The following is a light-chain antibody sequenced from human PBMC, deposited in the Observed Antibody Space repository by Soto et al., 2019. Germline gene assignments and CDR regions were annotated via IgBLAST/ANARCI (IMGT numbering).Light chain of an antibody. Sequence: EIVLTQSPATLSLSPGERATLSCRASQSVSESLAWYQQKPGQAPRLLIYDVSYRATGIPVRFSGSGSGTDFTLTISSLEPEDFAVYYCQQRSDWLPITFGKRTRLEIK. CDR2: DVS. CDR1: QSVSES. J-gene: IGKJ5*01. CDR3: QQRSDWLPIT. V-gene: IGKV3-11*01.